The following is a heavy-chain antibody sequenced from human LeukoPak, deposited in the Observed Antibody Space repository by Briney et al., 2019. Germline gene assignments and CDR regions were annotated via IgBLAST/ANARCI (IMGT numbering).Heavy chain of an antibody. J-gene: IGHJ3*02. CDR2: IYYSGST. D-gene: IGHD3-9*01. Sequence: SETLSLTCTVSGGSISSYYWSWIRQPPGKGLEWIGYIYYSGSTNYNPSLKSRVTISVDTSKNQFSLKLSSVTAADTAVYYCARTLRYFDRWASDIWGQGTMVTVSS. V-gene: IGHV4-59*08. CDR3: ARTLRYFDRWASDI. CDR1: GGSISSYY.